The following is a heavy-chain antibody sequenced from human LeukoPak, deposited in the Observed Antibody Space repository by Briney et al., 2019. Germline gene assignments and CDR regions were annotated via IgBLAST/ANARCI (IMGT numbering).Heavy chain of an antibody. J-gene: IGHJ6*03. CDR3: ARVTYYDILTGYYGNYYHMDV. V-gene: IGHV3-7*01. CDR2: IKQDGSEK. D-gene: IGHD3-9*01. CDR1: GFTFSSYW. Sequence: GGSLRLSCAASGFTFSSYWMSWVRQAPGKGLEWVANIKQDGSEKYYVDSVKGRFTISRDNAKNSLYLQMNSLRAEDTAVYYCARVTYYDILTGYYGNYYHMDVWGKGTTVTVSS.